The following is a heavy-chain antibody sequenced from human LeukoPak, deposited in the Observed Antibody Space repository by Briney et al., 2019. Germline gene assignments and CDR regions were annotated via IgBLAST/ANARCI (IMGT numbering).Heavy chain of an antibody. D-gene: IGHD3-10*02. J-gene: IGHJ6*04. Sequence: GGSLRLSCAASGFTFSSYEMNWVRQAPGKGLEWVSYISSSGSTIYYADSVKGRFTISRDNAKNSLYLQMNSLRAEDTAVYYCAELGITMFGGVWGKGTTVTVSS. CDR1: GFTFSSYE. CDR2: ISSSGSTI. CDR3: AELGITMFGGV. V-gene: IGHV3-48*03.